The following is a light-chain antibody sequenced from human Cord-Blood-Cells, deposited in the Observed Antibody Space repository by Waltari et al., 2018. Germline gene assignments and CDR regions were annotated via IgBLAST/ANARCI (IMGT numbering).Light chain of an antibody. CDR2: EGS. V-gene: IGLV2-23*01. CDR1: SSDVGSYNL. CDR3: CSYAGSSTVV. Sequence: QSALTQPASVSGSPGQSITISCTGTSSDVGSYNLVSWYPQHPGKAPKLMSYEGSKRPSGVSKRFSGSKSGNTASLTISGLQAEDEADYYCCSYAGSSTVVFGGGTKLTVL. J-gene: IGLJ2*01.